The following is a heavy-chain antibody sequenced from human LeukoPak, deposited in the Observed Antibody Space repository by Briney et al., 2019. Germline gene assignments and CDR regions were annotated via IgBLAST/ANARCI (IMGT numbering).Heavy chain of an antibody. D-gene: IGHD3-9*01. CDR2: IYPGDSDT. J-gene: IGHJ4*02. Sequence: GESLKISCEVSGHRFTNHWIGWVRQMPGKGLEWMGIIYPGDSDTRYSPSFQGQVTISVDKSTSTAYLQWSSLKASDTAMYYCARRSYDILTGPRGEDYWGQGTLVTVSS. CDR3: ARRSYDILTGPRGEDY. V-gene: IGHV5-51*01. CDR1: GHRFTNHW.